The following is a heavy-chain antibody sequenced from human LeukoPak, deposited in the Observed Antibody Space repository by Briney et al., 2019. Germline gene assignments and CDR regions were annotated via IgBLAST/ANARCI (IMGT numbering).Heavy chain of an antibody. V-gene: IGHV3-11*04. CDR2: ISSSGSTI. J-gene: IGHJ5*02. D-gene: IGHD1-26*01. CDR3: AVSVGATSEWFDP. CDR1: GFTFSDYY. Sequence: GGSLRLSYPASGFTFSDYYLGWIRKAPGRGWGGFSYISSSGSTIYYADSVKGRFTISRDNAKNSLYLQMNSLRAEDTAVYYCAVSVGATSEWFDPWGQGTLVTVSS.